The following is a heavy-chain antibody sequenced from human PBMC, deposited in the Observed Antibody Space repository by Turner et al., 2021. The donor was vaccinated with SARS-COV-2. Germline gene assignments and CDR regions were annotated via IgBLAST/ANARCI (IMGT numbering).Heavy chain of an antibody. CDR3: ARVVQLTVWFDP. Sequence: QVQLVQSGAEVKKPGASVTVSCKASGYTFTGYYMHWVRQAPGQGLEWMGWINPNSGGTNYAQKYQGRVTMTRDTSISTAYMELSRLGSDDTAVYCCARVVQLTVWFDPWGQGTLVTVSS. CDR1: GYTFTGYY. V-gene: IGHV1-2*02. D-gene: IGHD3-10*01. J-gene: IGHJ5*02. CDR2: INPNSGGT.